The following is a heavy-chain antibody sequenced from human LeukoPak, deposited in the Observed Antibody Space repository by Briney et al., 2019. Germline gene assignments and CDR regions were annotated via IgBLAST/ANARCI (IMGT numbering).Heavy chain of an antibody. CDR2: IYHSGST. D-gene: IGHD2-2*03. J-gene: IGHJ4*02. Sequence: PSETLSLTCAVSGYSISSGYYWGWIRQPPGQGLEWIGSIYHSGSTYFNSSLKSRVTISVDTSKNQFSLKLSSVTAADTAVYYCARHVALGIVVVPAAIAYWGQGTLVTVSS. CDR3: ARHVALGIVVVPAAIAY. V-gene: IGHV4-38-2*01. CDR1: GYSISSGYY.